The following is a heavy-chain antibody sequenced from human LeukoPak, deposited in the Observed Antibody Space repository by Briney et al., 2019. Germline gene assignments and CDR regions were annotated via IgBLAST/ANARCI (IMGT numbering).Heavy chain of an antibody. Sequence: SETLSLTCTVSGYSISGSYYWGWIRQPPGKGLEWIGTIYHSGNTYYNPSLKSRVTISIDTSKNQFSLKLSSVTAADTALYYCTRGLYDSSGPFDYWGQGTLVTVSS. CDR2: IYHSGNT. D-gene: IGHD3-22*01. CDR1: GYSISGSYY. V-gene: IGHV4-38-2*02. CDR3: TRGLYDSSGPFDY. J-gene: IGHJ4*02.